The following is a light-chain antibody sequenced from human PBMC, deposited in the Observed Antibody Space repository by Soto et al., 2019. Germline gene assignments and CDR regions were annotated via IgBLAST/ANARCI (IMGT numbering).Light chain of an antibody. CDR3: QSYDSGLSGSV. V-gene: IGLV1-40*01. Sequence: QSVLTQPPSVSGAPGQRVTISCTGSDSNIGENFDVHWYQQLPGTAPKLLIYGNNNRPSGVPDRFSASRSGTSASLAITGLQAEDDADYYCQSYDSGLSGSVFGGGTKVTVL. CDR1: DSNIGENFD. CDR2: GNN. J-gene: IGLJ3*02.